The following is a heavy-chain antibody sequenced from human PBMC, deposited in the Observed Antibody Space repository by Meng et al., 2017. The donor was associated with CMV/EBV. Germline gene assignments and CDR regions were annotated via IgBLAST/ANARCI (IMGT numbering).Heavy chain of an antibody. D-gene: IGHD1-26*01. CDR3: ARNLALYDYSLLVGATVEDN. J-gene: IGHJ4*02. CDR1: GFTFSSYW. Sequence: GESLKISCAASGFTFSSYWMSWVRQAPGKGLEWVANIKQDGSEKYYVDSEKGRYTISRDNAKNSLYLQMNSLRAEDTAVYYCARNLALYDYSLLVGATVEDNWGQETLVTVSS. CDR2: IKQDGSEK. V-gene: IGHV3-7*01.